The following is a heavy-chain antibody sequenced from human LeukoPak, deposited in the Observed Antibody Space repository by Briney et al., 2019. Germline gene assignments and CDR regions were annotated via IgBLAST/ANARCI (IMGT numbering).Heavy chain of an antibody. CDR3: AKNGDRGAYCSGGSCYPYYYYYIDV. J-gene: IGHJ6*03. CDR2: ISATGGTT. V-gene: IGHV3-23*01. Sequence: GGSLRLSCGASGFTFRGAWMSWVRQAPGKGLEWVSAISATGGTTYYADSVKGRFTISRDNSKNTLYLQMNSLRAEDTAIYYCAKNGDRGAYCSGGSCYPYYYYYIDVWGKGTTVTISS. D-gene: IGHD2-15*01. CDR1: GFTFRGAW.